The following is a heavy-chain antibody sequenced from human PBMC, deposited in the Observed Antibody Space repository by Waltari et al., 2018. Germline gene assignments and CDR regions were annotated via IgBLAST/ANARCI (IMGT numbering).Heavy chain of an antibody. CDR3: ARDRGGSALDI. CDR2: ISNGCGVA. D-gene: IGHD5-12*01. V-gene: IGHV3-11*05. J-gene: IGHJ3*02. Sequence: QAQLVGSGGGLVKPGGSLRLSCAGSGYSDWYMYWIRQAPGKGLEGISYISNGCGVASYAESVDGRFTISRDDAKNLLFLQMNSLRAEDSAIYYCARDRGGSALDIWSQGTMVTVSS. CDR1: GYSDWY.